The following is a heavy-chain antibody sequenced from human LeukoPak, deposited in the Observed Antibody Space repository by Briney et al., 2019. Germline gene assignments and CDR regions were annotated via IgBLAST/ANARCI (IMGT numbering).Heavy chain of an antibody. CDR1: GFTFSGYW. V-gene: IGHV3-7*01. Sequence: GGSLRLPCAASGFTFSGYWMSWVRQAPGKGLEWVANINQDGSEKYYVDSVKGRFTISRDNAKNSLYLQMNSLRGEDTAVYYCASDDRWGQGTLVTVSS. CDR2: INQDGSEK. J-gene: IGHJ4*02. CDR3: ASDDR.